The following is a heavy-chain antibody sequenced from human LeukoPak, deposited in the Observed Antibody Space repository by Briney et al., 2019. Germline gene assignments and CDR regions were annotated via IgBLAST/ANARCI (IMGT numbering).Heavy chain of an antibody. CDR3: ARILVVVPAARGYSFDY. J-gene: IGHJ4*02. V-gene: IGHV1-18*01. D-gene: IGHD2-2*01. CDR2: ISAYNGLT. CDR1: GYTFTNYG. Sequence: ASVKVSCKAYGYTFTNYGISWVRQAPGQGLEWMGWISAYNGLTNYVQRLQGRVTMTTDTSTYTAYMELRSLRSDDTAVYYCARILVVVPAARGYSFDYWGQGTLVTVSS.